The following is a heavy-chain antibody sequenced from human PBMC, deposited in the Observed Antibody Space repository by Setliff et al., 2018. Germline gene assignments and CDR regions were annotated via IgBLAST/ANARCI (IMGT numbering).Heavy chain of an antibody. V-gene: IGHV4-4*02. D-gene: IGHD2-2*01. CDR1: GVSVNSLTW. Sequence: ETLSLTCAVSGVSVNSLTWWSWVRQSPGKGLEWIGHIYHDGNTKSYPSVHFNQSLKSRVTMSVDKSKNHFSLELTSVTAADTAVYYCARGGGGYHAASWGQGILVTVSS. CDR2: IYHDGNT. J-gene: IGHJ5*02. CDR3: ARGGGGYHAAS.